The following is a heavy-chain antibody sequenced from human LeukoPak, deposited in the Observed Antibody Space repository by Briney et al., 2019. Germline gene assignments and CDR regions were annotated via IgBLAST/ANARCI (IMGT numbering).Heavy chain of an antibody. CDR2: ISGSGGST. CDR1: GFTFSSYA. J-gene: IGHJ3*02. Sequence: PGGLRLSCAASGFTFSSYAMSWVRQAPGKGLEWVSAISGSGGSTYYADSVKGRFTISRDNAKNSLYLQMNSLRAEDTALYYCAKAGIGGDYAENAFDIWGQGTMVTVSS. V-gene: IGHV3-23*01. CDR3: AKAGIGGDYAENAFDI. D-gene: IGHD4-17*01.